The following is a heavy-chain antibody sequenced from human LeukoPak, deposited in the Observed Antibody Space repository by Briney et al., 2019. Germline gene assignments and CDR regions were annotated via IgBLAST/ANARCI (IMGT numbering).Heavy chain of an antibody. CDR2: IYYSGST. Sequence: PSETLSLTCTVSGGSISSYYWSWIRQPPGKGLEWIGYIYYSGSTNYNPSLKSRVTISVDTSKNQFSLKLSSVTAADTAVYYCARIVVVVAATPIYWYFDLWGRGTLVTVSS. J-gene: IGHJ2*01. D-gene: IGHD2-15*01. V-gene: IGHV4-59*01. CDR3: ARIVVVVAATPIYWYFDL. CDR1: GGSISSYY.